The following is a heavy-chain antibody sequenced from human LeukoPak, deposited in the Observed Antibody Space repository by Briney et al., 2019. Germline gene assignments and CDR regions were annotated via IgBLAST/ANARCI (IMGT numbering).Heavy chain of an antibody. CDR3: ARDRPNNWFDP. CDR2: IYYSGST. Sequence: SETLSLTCTVSGGSVSSGSYYWSWIRHPAGKGLEWIGYIYYSGSTNYNPSLKSRVTISVDTSKNQFSLKLSSVTAADTAVHYCARDRPNNWFDPWGQGTLVTVSS. V-gene: IGHV4-61*01. CDR1: GGSVSSGSYY. J-gene: IGHJ5*02.